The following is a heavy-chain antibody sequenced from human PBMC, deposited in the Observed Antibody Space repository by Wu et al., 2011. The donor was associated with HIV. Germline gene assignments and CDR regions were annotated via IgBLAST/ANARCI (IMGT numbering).Heavy chain of an antibody. D-gene: IGHD3-22*01. V-gene: IGHV1-69*12. Sequence: QVQLVQSGPEVKKPESSVRVSCKSSGGTFTTYALSWVRQAPGQGLEWMGGIIPIFGAGNYAQKFQGRVTITADESTSTVYLELSRLTSEDTAVYYCARERAVIMMVEFRCFDIWAKGQWSSSLQ. CDR3: ARERAVIMMVEFRCFDI. CDR1: GGTFTTYA. CDR2: IIPIFGAG. J-gene: IGHJ3*02.